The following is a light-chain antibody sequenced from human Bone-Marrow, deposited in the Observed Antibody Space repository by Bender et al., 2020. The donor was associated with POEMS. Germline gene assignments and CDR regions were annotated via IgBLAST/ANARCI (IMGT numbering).Light chain of an antibody. V-gene: IGLV1-44*01. J-gene: IGLJ3*02. CDR3: YSYAGSRTFVV. Sequence: QSALTQPPSASGTPGQSVIISCSGTDSNFGGNNVNWYQHLPGSAPRLVVYSNYQRPSGVPARFSGSKSGTSASLAISDIQSEDEADYYCYSYAGSRTFVVFGGGTKLTVL. CDR2: SNY. CDR1: DSNFGGNN.